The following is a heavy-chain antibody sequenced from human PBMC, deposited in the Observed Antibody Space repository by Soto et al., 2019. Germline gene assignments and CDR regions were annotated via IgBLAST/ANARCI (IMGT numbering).Heavy chain of an antibody. CDR1: GFTFSSYE. CDR3: ARGRGYYDFWSGDY. CDR2: ISSSGSTI. J-gene: IGHJ4*02. V-gene: IGHV3-48*03. Sequence: GGSLRLSCAASGFTFSSYEMNWVRQASGKGLEWVSYISSSGSTIYYADSVKGRFTISRDNAKNSLYLQMNSLRAEDTAVYYCARGRGYYDFWSGDYWGQGTLVTVSS. D-gene: IGHD3-3*01.